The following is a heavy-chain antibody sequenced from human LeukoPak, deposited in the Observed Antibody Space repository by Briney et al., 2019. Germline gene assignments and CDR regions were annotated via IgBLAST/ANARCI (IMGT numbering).Heavy chain of an antibody. CDR2: IYSDGTT. D-gene: IGHD2-2*01. Sequence: PGGSLRLSCAASGFTVSSNYMSWVRQAPGKGLEWVSVIYSDGTTYYADSVKGRFTISRDNSKNTLYLQMNSLRAEDTAVYYCAKDGIVVVPAALFDYWGQGTLVTVSS. CDR3: AKDGIVVVPAALFDY. V-gene: IGHV3-53*01. CDR1: GFTVSSNY. J-gene: IGHJ4*02.